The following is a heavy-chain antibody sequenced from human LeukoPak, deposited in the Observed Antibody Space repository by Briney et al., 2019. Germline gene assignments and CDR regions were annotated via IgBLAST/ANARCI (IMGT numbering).Heavy chain of an antibody. CDR2: ISAYNGNT. J-gene: IGHJ4*02. CDR3: ARDGLWFGELLPNFDY. CDR1: GYTFTSYG. V-gene: IGHV1-18*01. Sequence: GASVKVSCKASGYTFTSYGISWVRQAPGQGLEWMGWISAYNGNTNYAQKLQGRVTMTTDTSTSTAYMELRSLRSDDTAVYYCARDGLWFGELLPNFDYWGQGTLVTVSS. D-gene: IGHD3-10*01.